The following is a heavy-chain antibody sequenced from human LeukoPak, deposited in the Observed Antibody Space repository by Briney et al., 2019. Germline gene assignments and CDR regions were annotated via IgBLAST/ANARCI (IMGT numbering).Heavy chain of an antibody. D-gene: IGHD6-13*01. CDR1: GFTFSSYW. V-gene: IGHV3-7*01. CDR2: IKQDGSEK. Sequence: GGSLRLSCAASGFTFSSYWMSWVRQAPGKGLEWVANIKQDGSEKYYVDSVKGRFTISRDNAKNSLYPQMNSLRAEDTAVYYCARDRIGIAAARDAFDIWGQGTMVTVSS. J-gene: IGHJ3*02. CDR3: ARDRIGIAAARDAFDI.